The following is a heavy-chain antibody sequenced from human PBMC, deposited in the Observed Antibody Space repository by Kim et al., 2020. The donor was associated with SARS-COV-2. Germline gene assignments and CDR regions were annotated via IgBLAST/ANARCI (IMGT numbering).Heavy chain of an antibody. CDR1: GFTLDGHW. D-gene: IGHD1-26*01. V-gene: IGHV3-74*01. Sequence: GGSLRLSCVASGFTLDGHWMHWVRQAPGKGPLWVSCIDSDGKKIGYAEPVKGRFTISRDNAQNMVFLQMSNLRADDSGVYYCKRGFSGSYSYGAWGQGALLPVPS. CDR2: IDSDGKKI. CDR3: KRGFSGSYSYGA. J-gene: IGHJ5*02.